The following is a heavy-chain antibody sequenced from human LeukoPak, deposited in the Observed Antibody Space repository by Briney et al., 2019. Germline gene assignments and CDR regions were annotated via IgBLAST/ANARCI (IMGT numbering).Heavy chain of an antibody. CDR1: GGSISSGGYS. CDR2: IYYSGST. CDR3: ASETYYYDSSGPIDI. J-gene: IGHJ3*02. V-gene: IGHV4-31*03. D-gene: IGHD3-22*01. Sequence: SETLSLTCTVSGGSISSGGYSWSWIRQHPGKGLEWIGYIYYSGSTYYNPSLKSRVTISVDTSKNQFSLKLSSVTAADTAVYYCASETYYYDSSGPIDIWGQGTMVTVSS.